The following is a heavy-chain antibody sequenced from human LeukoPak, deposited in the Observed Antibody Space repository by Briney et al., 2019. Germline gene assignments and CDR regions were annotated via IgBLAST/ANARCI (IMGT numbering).Heavy chain of an antibody. J-gene: IGHJ4*02. D-gene: IGHD1-14*01. V-gene: IGHV4-59*01. CDR3: ARGLTETDS. CDR1: GGSISSYY. Sequence: SETLSLTCTVSGGSISSYYWTWIRQPPGKGLEWIGYVYYIGSTNYNPSLKSRITISVDTSKNQFSLKLSSVTAADTAVYFCARGLTETDSWGRGTLVTVSS. CDR2: VYYIGST.